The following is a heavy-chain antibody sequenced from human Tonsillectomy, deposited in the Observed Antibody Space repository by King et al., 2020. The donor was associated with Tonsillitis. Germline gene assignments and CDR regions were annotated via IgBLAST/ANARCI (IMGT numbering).Heavy chain of an antibody. D-gene: IGHD6-6*01. V-gene: IGHV1-2*02. J-gene: IGHJ6*02. CDR1: GYSFTGYH. CDR3: ARDQEYYYGMDV. CDR2: IKPNTGDT. Sequence: QLVQSGAEVKKPGASVKVSCKTSGYSFTGYHMHWVRQAPGQGLEWMGWIKPNTGDTNYAQKFQGRVTMTRDTSITTAYMELSRLRSDDTAVYYCARDQEYYYGMDVWGQGTTVTVSS.